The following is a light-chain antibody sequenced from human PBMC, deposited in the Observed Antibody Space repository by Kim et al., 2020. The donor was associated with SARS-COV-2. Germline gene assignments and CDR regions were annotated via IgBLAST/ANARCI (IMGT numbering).Light chain of an antibody. Sequence: GQGFTISCSRSSSNIGNNYVSWYQQLPGTAPKLLIYDNDKRPSGIPDRFSGSKSGTSATLGITGLQTGDEADYHCGTWDSSLTAGVFGGGTKLTVL. CDR2: DND. V-gene: IGLV1-51*01. CDR1: SSNIGNNY. CDR3: GTWDSSLTAGV. J-gene: IGLJ2*01.